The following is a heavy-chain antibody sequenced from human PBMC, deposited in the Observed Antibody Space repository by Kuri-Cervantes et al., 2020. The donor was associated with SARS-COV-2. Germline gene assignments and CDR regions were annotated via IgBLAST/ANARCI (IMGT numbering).Heavy chain of an antibody. CDR1: GGSFSGYH. CDR2: INHSGST. J-gene: IGHJ4*02. D-gene: IGHD6-13*01. CDR3: ARVRVGSSRPVDY. Sequence: SETLSLTCAVYGGSFSGYHWSWIRQPPGKGLEWIGEINHSGSTNYNPSLKSRVTISVDTSKNQFSLRLSSVTAADTAVYYCARVRVGSSRPVDYWGQGTLVTVSS. V-gene: IGHV4-34*01.